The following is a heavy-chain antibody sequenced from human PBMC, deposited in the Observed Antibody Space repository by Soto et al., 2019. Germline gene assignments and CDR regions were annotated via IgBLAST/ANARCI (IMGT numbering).Heavy chain of an antibody. D-gene: IGHD6-19*01. J-gene: IGHJ4*02. V-gene: IGHV3-30*18. CDR1: GLTFSSYG. CDR3: AKGSGWPETSD. Sequence: QVELVESGGGVVQPGRSLRLSCAASGLTFSSYGMHWVRQAPGKGLEWVAVISYDGSNKYYADSVKGRFTISRDNSKNTLYLQMNSLRAEDTAVYYCAKGSGWPETSDWGQGTLVTVSS. CDR2: ISYDGSNK.